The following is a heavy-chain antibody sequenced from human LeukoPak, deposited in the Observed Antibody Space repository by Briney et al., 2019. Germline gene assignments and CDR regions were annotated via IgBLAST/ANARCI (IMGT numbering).Heavy chain of an antibody. CDR3: ASHYGDHGDC. D-gene: IGHD4-17*01. V-gene: IGHV1-69*05. J-gene: IGHJ4*02. CDR2: IIPIFGTA. Sequence: WASVKVSFKASGGTFSSYAISWVRQAPGQGLEWMGGIIPIFGTANYAQKFQGRVTITTDESTSTAYMELSSLRSEDTAVYYCASHYGDHGDCWGQGTLVTVSS. CDR1: GGTFSSYA.